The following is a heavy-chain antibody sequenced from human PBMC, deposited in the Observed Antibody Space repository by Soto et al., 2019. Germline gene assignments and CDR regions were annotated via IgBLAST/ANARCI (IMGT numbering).Heavy chain of an antibody. Sequence: PSETLSLTGTVSGGSIGSNSYYWGGIRQPPGKGLEWIGSIYYSWSTYYNPSLKSRVTISIGTSKNRFSLKLGSVTAADTALYYGARPGGRCYFDYWGQGTRVTVSS. J-gene: IGHJ4*02. D-gene: IGHD3-16*01. V-gene: IGHV4-39*01. CDR3: ARPGGRCYFDY. CDR2: IYYSWST. CDR1: GGSIGSNSYY.